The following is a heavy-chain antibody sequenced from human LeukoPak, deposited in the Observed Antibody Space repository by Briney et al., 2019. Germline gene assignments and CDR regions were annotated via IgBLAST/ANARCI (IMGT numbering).Heavy chain of an antibody. V-gene: IGHV3-48*02. CDR1: GFTFSTYS. D-gene: IGHD2-15*01. CDR3: ARRFCSGGRCHFADY. Sequence: GGSLRLSCAASGFTFSTYSMNWVRLAPGKGLEWLSYISGSGSTIFYADSVKGRFTISRDNAKNSLYLQMDSLRDDDTAVYYCARRFCSGGRCHFADYWGQGILVTVSS. CDR2: ISGSGSTI. J-gene: IGHJ4*02.